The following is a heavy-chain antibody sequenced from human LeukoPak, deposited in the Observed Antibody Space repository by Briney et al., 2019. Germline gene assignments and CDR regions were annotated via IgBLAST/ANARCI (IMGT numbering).Heavy chain of an antibody. V-gene: IGHV3-9*03. D-gene: IGHD6-19*01. CDR2: ISWNSGSI. Sequence: GRSLRLSCAASGFTFDDYAMHWVRQAPGKGLEWVSGISWNSGSIGYADSVKGRFTISRDNAKNSLYLQMNSLRADDMALYYCASEAGAHDAFDIWGQGTMVTVSS. CDR3: ASEAGAHDAFDI. CDR1: GFTFDDYA. J-gene: IGHJ3*02.